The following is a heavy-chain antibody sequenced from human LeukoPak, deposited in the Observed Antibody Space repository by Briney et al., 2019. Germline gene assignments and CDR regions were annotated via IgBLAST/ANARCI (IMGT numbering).Heavy chain of an antibody. CDR2: IFYSGST. Sequence: SGTLSLTCTVSGGSISSYYWSWIRQPPGKGLEWVGYIFYSGSTNYNPSLKSRVTISVDTSKNQFSLKLSSVTTADTAVYYCARDRSSSSWLDWGQGTLVTVSS. D-gene: IGHD6-13*01. CDR3: ARDRSSSSWLD. V-gene: IGHV4-59*01. J-gene: IGHJ4*02. CDR1: GGSISSYY.